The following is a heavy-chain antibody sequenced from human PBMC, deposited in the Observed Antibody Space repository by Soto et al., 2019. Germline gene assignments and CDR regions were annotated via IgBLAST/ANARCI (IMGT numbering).Heavy chain of an antibody. CDR2: ISWNSGSI. J-gene: IGHJ4*02. V-gene: IGHV3-9*01. D-gene: IGHD6-13*01. CDR1: GFTFDDYA. CDR3: AKDWSAAADYYFDY. Sequence: DVQLVESGGGLVQPGRSLRLSCAASGFTFDDYAMHWVRQAPGKGLEWVSGISWNSGSIGYADSVKGRFTISRDNAKNSLYLQMNSLRAEDTALYYCAKDWSAAADYYFDYWGQGTLVTVSS.